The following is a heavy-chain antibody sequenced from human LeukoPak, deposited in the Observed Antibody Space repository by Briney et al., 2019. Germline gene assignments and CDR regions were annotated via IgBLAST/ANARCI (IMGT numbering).Heavy chain of an antibody. J-gene: IGHJ4*02. Sequence: PSETLSLTCTVSGGSISSGGYYWSWIRQHPGKGLEWIGYIYYSGSTYYNPSLKSRVTISVDTSKNQFSLKLSSVTAADTAVYYCATSLWFGEFFDYWGQGTLVTVSS. V-gene: IGHV4-31*03. CDR3: ATSLWFGEFFDY. CDR1: GGSISSGGYY. D-gene: IGHD3-10*01. CDR2: IYYSGST.